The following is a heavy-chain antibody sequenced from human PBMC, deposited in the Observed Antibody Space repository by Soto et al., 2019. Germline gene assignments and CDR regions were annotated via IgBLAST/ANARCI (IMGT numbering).Heavy chain of an antibody. J-gene: IGHJ4*02. CDR3: ARDFLGQGSFDY. CDR1: GFTFTTYA. D-gene: IGHD3-10*01. Sequence: SLRLSCAASGFTFTTYAMQWVRQAPGKGLEWVAVISSDGSNKYYADSVKGRFTISRDNSKNTVYLQMNSLRAEDMAVYYCARDFLGQGSFDYWGQGALVTVSS. V-gene: IGHV3-30*04. CDR2: ISSDGSNK.